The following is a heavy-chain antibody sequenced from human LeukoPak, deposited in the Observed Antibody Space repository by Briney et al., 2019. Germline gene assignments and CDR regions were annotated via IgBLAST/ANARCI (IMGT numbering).Heavy chain of an antibody. D-gene: IGHD4-17*01. CDR3: ASRDTTSYWYFDL. CDR1: GGSISSSSYY. CDR2: IYYSGST. Sequence: SETLSLTCTASGGSISSSSYYWGWIRQPPGKGLEWIGYIYYSGSTYYNPSLKSRVTISVDTSKNQFSLKLSSVTAADTAVYYCASRDTTSYWYFDLWGRGTLVTVSS. V-gene: IGHV4-30-4*08. J-gene: IGHJ2*01.